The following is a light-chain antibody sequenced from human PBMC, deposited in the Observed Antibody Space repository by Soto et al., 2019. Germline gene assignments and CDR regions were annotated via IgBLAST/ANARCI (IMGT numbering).Light chain of an antibody. CDR1: QSVSSSY. J-gene: IGKJ4*01. CDR3: QQYGSSPLT. Sequence: EIVLTQSPGTLSLSPGERATLSCRASQSVSSSYLAWYQQKPGQAPRLLIYGASSRATGIPDRFSGSVSETDFTLTISRLEPEDFAVYYCQQYGSSPLTFGGGTKGEIK. CDR2: GAS. V-gene: IGKV3-20*01.